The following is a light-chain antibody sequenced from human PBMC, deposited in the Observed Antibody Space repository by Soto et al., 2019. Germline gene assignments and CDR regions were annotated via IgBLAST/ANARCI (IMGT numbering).Light chain of an antibody. CDR3: QQYDNLPLT. J-gene: IGKJ3*01. CDR2: NAS. Sequence: DIQMTQSPSSLSASVGDRVTITCQASQDITTYLNWYQQKPGKAPHLLIYNASFLDIGVPSRFSGSGSGTDFTFTISSLQPEYIATYSCQQYDNLPLTFGPGTKLDIK. CDR1: QDITTY. V-gene: IGKV1-33*01.